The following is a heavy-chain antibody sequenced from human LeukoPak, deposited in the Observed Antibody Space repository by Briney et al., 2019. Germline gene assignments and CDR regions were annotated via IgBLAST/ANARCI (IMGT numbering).Heavy chain of an antibody. Sequence: GGSLRLSCAASRFTFSSFWMTWVRQAPGKGLEWVANITQDGSEVYYVDSVKGRFTISRDNAKNSLYLQMKSLRAEDTAVYYCARNGMAVAPTPWDWGQGTLVTVSS. CDR3: ARNGMAVAPTPWD. CDR2: ITQDGSEV. J-gene: IGHJ4*02. V-gene: IGHV3-7*05. D-gene: IGHD6-19*01. CDR1: RFTFSSFW.